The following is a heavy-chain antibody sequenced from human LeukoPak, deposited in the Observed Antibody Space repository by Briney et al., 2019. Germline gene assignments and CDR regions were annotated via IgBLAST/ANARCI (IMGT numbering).Heavy chain of an antibody. Sequence: GGSLRLSCAASGFTFSSYAMSWVRQAPGKGLVWVSRINSDGSSTSYADSVKGRFTISRDNAKNTLYLQMNSLRAEDTALYYCVKDFVAGNGIYDPFDIWGQGTMVIVSS. CDR1: GFTFSSYA. J-gene: IGHJ3*02. CDR2: INSDGSST. CDR3: VKDFVAGNGIYDPFDI. V-gene: IGHV3-74*01. D-gene: IGHD6-19*01.